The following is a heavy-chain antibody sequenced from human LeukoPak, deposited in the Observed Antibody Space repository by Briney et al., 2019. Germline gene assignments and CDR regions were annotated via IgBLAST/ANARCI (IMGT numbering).Heavy chain of an antibody. CDR3: ARDSSSFPNYFDY. D-gene: IGHD3-3*02. CDR2: IYSDGTT. V-gene: IGHV3-53*01. CDR1: GLTVSSTY. J-gene: IGHJ4*02. Sequence: GPSLRLSWAASGLTVSSTYISCVRQAPGEGLEWVSLIYSDGTTFYADSVKARFAISTDNSKNTLYLQMSSLRAEDTAVYYCARDSSSFPNYFDYWAQATLITVSS.